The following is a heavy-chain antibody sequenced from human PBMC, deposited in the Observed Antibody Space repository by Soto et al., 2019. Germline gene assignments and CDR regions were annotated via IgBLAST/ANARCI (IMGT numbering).Heavy chain of an antibody. CDR2: ISSSSSYI. CDR1: GCTLSSYS. Sequence: EVQLVESGGGLVKPGGSLRLSCAASGCTLSSYSMNWVRQAPGKGLEWVSSISSSSSYIYYADSVKGRFTISRDNAKNSLYRQMNTLRAEETAVYYCGRGVATKAPTFHYGMDVWGQGTTVTVSS. CDR3: GRGVATKAPTFHYGMDV. D-gene: IGHD5-12*01. J-gene: IGHJ6*02. V-gene: IGHV3-21*01.